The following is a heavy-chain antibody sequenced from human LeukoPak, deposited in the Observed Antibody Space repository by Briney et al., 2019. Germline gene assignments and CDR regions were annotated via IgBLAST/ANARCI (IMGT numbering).Heavy chain of an antibody. V-gene: IGHV1-18*01. CDR2: ISGYNGDT. J-gene: IGHJ5*01. CDR1: GYTFTSYG. Sequence: GASVKVSCKSSGYTFTSYGFSWLRQAPGQGLEWMGWISGYNGDTNYAQKLQGRVTVTTDTSTSTAYMELRSLGSDDTAVYYCAREWSSGWFVYWGQGTLVTVSS. D-gene: IGHD3-22*01. CDR3: AREWSSGWFVY.